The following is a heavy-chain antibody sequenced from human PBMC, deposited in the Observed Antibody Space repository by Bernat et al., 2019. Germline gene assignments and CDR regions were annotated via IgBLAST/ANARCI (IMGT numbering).Heavy chain of an antibody. CDR1: GGSISSSSYY. D-gene: IGHD2-2*01. Sequence: QLQLQESGPGLVKPSETLSLTCTVSGGSISSSSYYWGWIRQPPGKGLEWIGSIYYSGSTYYNPSLKSRVTISVDTSKNQFSLKLSYVTAADTAVYYCARQHCSSTSCYVGAYYYGMDVWGQGTTVTVSS. V-gene: IGHV4-39*01. CDR3: ARQHCSSTSCYVGAYYYGMDV. J-gene: IGHJ6*02. CDR2: IYYSGST.